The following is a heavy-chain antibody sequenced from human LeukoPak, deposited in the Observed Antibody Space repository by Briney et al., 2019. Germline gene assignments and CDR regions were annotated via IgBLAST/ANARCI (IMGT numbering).Heavy chain of an antibody. CDR3: ARGYSYYFES. J-gene: IGHJ4*02. CDR2: IYSSGSP. Sequence: SETLSLTCTVSGGSISSYYWSWIRQPPGKGLEWIGYIYSSGSPNYNPSLKSRVTISVDTSKTQSSLKLSSVTAADTAVYYCARGYSYYFESWGQGTLVTVSS. V-gene: IGHV4-59*01. D-gene: IGHD5-18*01. CDR1: GGSISSYY.